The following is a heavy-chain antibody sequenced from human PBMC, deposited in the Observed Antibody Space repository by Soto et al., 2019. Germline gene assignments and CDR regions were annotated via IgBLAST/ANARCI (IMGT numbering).Heavy chain of an antibody. D-gene: IGHD4-17*01. V-gene: IGHV4-31*03. CDR1: GGSISSGGYY. CDR3: ARADYGDYVAFLNWFDP. J-gene: IGHJ5*02. Sequence: PSETLSLTCTVSGGSISSGGYYWSWIRQHPGKGLEWIGYIYYSGSTYYNPSLKSRVTISVDTSKNQFSLKLSSVTAADTAVYYCARADYGDYVAFLNWFDPWGQGTLVTVSS. CDR2: IYYSGST.